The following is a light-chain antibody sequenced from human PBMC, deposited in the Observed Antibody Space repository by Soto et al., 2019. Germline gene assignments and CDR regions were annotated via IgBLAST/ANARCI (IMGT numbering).Light chain of an antibody. Sequence: IQMTQSPSSLYASVGDRVTITCRASQSINTYVNWYQQKSGKAPKLLIYAASTLQSGVPSRFSGSGSGTDFTLTISSLQPEDFATYYCQQSYGMQFTFGGGTKVEI. CDR3: QQSYGMQFT. J-gene: IGKJ4*01. CDR1: QSINTY. V-gene: IGKV1-39*01. CDR2: AAS.